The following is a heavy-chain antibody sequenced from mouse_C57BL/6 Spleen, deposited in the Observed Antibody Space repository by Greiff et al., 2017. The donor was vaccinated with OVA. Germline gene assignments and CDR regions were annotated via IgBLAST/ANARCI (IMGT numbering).Heavy chain of an antibody. CDR2: ISSGGSYT. CDR3: ARQRDHFDY. V-gene: IGHV5-6*01. J-gene: IGHJ2*01. Sequence: EVKVVESGGDLVKPGGSLKLSCAASGFTFSSYGMSWVRQTPDKRLEWVATISSGGSYTYYPDSVKGRFTISRDNTKNTLYLQMSSLKSEDTAMYYSARQRDHFDYWGQGTTLTVSS. CDR1: GFTFSSYG.